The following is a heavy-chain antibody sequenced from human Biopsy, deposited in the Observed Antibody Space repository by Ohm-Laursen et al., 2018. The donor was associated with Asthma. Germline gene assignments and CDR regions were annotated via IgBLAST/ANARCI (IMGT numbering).Heavy chain of an antibody. V-gene: IGHV3-23*01. J-gene: IGHJ4*02. D-gene: IGHD3-22*01. CDR1: GFTFSNYA. Sequence: GSLRLSCAASGFTFSNYAMSWVRQAPGKGLEWVSSITGSGGFTYYADSVKGRFTISRDKSENTLYLQMNSLRAEDTAVYYCAGGDSSNWSHYYFDYWGQGTLVTVSS. CDR3: AGGDSSNWSHYYFDY. CDR2: ITGSGGFT.